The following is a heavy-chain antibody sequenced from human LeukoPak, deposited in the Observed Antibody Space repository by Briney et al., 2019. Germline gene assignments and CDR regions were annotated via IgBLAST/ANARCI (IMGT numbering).Heavy chain of an antibody. CDR3: ARIRGYSSSWPYYFDY. CDR2: IYHSGST. Sequence: SETLSLTCAVSGGSISSSNWWSWVRQPPGKGLEWIGEIYHSGSTNYNPSLKSRVTISGDKSKNQFSLKLSSVTAADTAVYYCARIRGYSSSWPYYFDYWGQGTLVTVSS. D-gene: IGHD6-13*01. CDR1: GGSISSSNW. J-gene: IGHJ4*02. V-gene: IGHV4-4*02.